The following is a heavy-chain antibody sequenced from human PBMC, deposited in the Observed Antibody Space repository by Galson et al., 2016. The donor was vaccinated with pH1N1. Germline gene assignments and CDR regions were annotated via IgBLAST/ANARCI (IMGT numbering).Heavy chain of an antibody. CDR1: GFTFSNYW. V-gene: IGHV3-7*01. CDR2: IEEDGNEK. CDR3: ARAIGSRSSY. D-gene: IGHD3-16*02. J-gene: IGHJ4*02. Sequence: SLRLSCAASGFTFSNYWMHWVRQVPGKGLEWVANIEEDGNEKYYVDSVRGRFTISRDNAKNSLYLQMNSLRDEDTALYYCARAIGSRSSYWGQGTLVTVSS.